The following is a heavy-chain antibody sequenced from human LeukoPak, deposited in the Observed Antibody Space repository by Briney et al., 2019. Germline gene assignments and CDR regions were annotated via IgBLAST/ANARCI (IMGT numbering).Heavy chain of an antibody. CDR3: AKDPTHFRVWDDYDNTRLNY. D-gene: IGHD3-22*01. V-gene: IGHV3-30*02. CDR1: GSTFRSYG. Sequence: PGGSLRVSCAASGSTFRSYGMHWVRQAPGKGLEWVAFTRYDGNNKYYADSVKGRFTISRDNSKNTVYLQMNSLRAEDTAVYYCAKDPTHFRVWDDYDNTRLNYWGQGTLVTVSS. CDR2: TRYDGNNK. J-gene: IGHJ4*02.